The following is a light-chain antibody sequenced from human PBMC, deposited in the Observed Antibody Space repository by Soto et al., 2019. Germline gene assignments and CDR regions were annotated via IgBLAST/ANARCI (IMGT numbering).Light chain of an antibody. Sequence: QSVLTQPASVSGSPGQSITISCTGTSSDVGGHNYVSWYQQHPGTAPKLMIYEVTNRPSGVSNRFSGSKSGNTASLTISGVRPEDEADYYCCSYTDIALDVVFGGGTKLTVL. J-gene: IGLJ2*01. CDR1: SSDVGGHNY. CDR3: CSYTDIALDVV. V-gene: IGLV2-14*01. CDR2: EVT.